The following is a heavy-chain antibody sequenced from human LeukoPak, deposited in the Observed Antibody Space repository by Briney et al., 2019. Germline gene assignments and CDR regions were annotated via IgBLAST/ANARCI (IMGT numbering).Heavy chain of an antibody. CDR3: AKSQPGSYYPPYYFDY. CDR1: GFIFSSYW. J-gene: IGHJ4*02. D-gene: IGHD1-26*01. CDR2: IKQDGSEK. V-gene: IGHV3-7*03. Sequence: PGGSLRLSCAASGFIFSSYWMSWVRQAPGKGLEWVANIKQDGSEKYYVDSMMGRFTISRDNAKNSLYLEMNSLRAEDTAVYYCAKSQPGSYYPPYYFDYWGQGTLVTVSS.